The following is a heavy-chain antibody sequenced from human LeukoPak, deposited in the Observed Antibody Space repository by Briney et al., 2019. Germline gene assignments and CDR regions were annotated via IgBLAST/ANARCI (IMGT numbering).Heavy chain of an antibody. Sequence: SETLSLTCAVYGGSFSGYYWIWIRQPPGKGLEWIGEINHSGSTNYNPSLKSRVTISVDTSKNQFSLKLSSVTAADTAVYYCARERITMVRGVIGAFDIWGQGTMVTVSS. CDR3: ARERITMVRGVIGAFDI. CDR2: INHSGST. V-gene: IGHV4-34*01. D-gene: IGHD3-10*01. CDR1: GGSFSGYY. J-gene: IGHJ3*02.